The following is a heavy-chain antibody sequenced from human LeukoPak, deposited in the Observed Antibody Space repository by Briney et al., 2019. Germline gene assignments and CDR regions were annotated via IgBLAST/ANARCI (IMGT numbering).Heavy chain of an antibody. V-gene: IGHV4-59*01. CDR3: ARGYDSKSAYFDY. J-gene: IGHJ4*02. D-gene: IGHD5-12*01. CDR1: GGSISGYY. CDR2: IYYRGST. Sequence: SETLSLTCTVSGGSISGYYWDWIRQPPGKGLGWIGYIYYRGSTNYNPSLKSRVTISVDSSKNQFSLRLNSVTAADTAVYYCARGYDSKSAYFDYWGQGTLVTVSS.